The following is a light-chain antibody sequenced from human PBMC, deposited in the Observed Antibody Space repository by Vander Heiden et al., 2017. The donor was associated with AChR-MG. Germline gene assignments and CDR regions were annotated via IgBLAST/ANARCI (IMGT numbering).Light chain of an antibody. CDR3: AARDDSLKAVL. CDR2: NDH. CDR1: HSNIGSNV. V-gene: IGLV1-44*01. J-gene: IGLJ2*01. Sequence: QSVLTQPPSASGTPGQRVTISCSGSHSNIGSNVVSWYQQLPGTAPKLLIYNDHQRPSGVPDRFSGSKSGTSASLAINGLQADDEADYYCAARDDSLKAVLFGGGTKLTVV.